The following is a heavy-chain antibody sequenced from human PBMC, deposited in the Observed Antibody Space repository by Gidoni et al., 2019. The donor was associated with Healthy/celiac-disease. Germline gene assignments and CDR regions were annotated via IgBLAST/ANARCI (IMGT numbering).Heavy chain of an antibody. CDR1: GYTFTSYD. Sequence: QVQLVQSGAEMKKPGASVKVSCTASGYTFTSYDINWVRPATGQGLEWMGWMNPNSGNTGYAQKFQGRVTMTRNTSISTAYMELSSLRSEDTAVYYCAREQQLATGWFDPWGQGTLVTVSS. J-gene: IGHJ5*02. CDR2: MNPNSGNT. CDR3: AREQQLATGWFDP. V-gene: IGHV1-8*01. D-gene: IGHD6-13*01.